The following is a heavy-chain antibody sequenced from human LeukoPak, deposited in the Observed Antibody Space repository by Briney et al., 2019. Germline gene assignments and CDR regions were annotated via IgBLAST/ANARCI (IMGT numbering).Heavy chain of an antibody. CDR3: ANGPVATDSTYYGMDV. V-gene: IGHV3-23*01. CDR1: GFTFSSYA. J-gene: IGHJ6*02. D-gene: IGHD5-12*01. CDR2: TGSTGVST. Sequence: PGGSLRLSCAASGFTFSSYAMNWVRQAPGKGLEWVSGTGSTGVSTFYADSVKGRFTISRDNSKNTLYLQMNSLRAEDTAVYYCANGPVATDSTYYGMDVWGQGTTVTVSS.